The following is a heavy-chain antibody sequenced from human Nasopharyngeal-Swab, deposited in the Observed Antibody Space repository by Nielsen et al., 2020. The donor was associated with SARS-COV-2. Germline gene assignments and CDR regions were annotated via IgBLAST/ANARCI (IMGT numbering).Heavy chain of an antibody. Sequence: GESLKISCAASGFTFSSYEMNWVRQAPGKELEWVSYISSSGSTIYYADSVKGRFTISRDNARNSLYLQMNSLRAEDTAVYYCASYHNDWNDVAFDIWGQGTMVTVSS. CDR3: ASYHNDWNDVAFDI. CDR1: GFTFSSYE. D-gene: IGHD1-1*01. V-gene: IGHV3-48*03. J-gene: IGHJ3*02. CDR2: ISSSGSTI.